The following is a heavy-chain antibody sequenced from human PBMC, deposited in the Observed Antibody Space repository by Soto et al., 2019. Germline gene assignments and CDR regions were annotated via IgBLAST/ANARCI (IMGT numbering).Heavy chain of an antibody. V-gene: IGHV1-46*01. J-gene: IGHJ6*02. Sequence: ASVKVSCKAPAVTFTSYFMHWVRQAPGHGLEWIGVINPNGGSTSYAQKFQGRVTMTRDTSTSTVYMELSSLRSEDTAVYYCARDIAVTRDYYYGMDVWGQGTTVTVSS. D-gene: IGHD2-21*01. CDR3: ARDIAVTRDYYYGMDV. CDR2: INPNGGST. CDR1: AVTFTSYF.